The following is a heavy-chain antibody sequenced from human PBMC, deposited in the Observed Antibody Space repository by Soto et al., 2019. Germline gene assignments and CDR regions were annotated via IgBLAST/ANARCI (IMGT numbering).Heavy chain of an antibody. Sequence: SVKSSCKASGGTFSSYAISWVRQARGQGLEWMGGIIPIFGTTNYTQKFQGRGTITADASTSTPYMGLGGLRSEDTAVYYCARDLGLNSAWFGEEGLGVPGYYFYGMDAWGQGTTVTVSS. V-gene: IGHV1-69*13. CDR3: ARDLGLNSAWFGEEGLGVPGYYFYGMDA. J-gene: IGHJ6*02. D-gene: IGHD3-10*01. CDR1: GGTFSSYA. CDR2: IIPIFGTT.